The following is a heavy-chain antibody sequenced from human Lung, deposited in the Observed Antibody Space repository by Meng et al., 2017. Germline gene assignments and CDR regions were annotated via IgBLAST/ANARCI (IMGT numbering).Heavy chain of an antibody. D-gene: IGHD4-11*01. CDR3: ARGPTTMAHDFDY. CDR2: INHSGST. V-gene: IGHV4-34*01. Sequence: QVPVKQWGAGLLKPSETLSLTCVVSGGSFSDYYWSWIRQPPGKGLEWIGEINHSGSTNYNPSLESRATISVDTSQNNLSLKLSSVTAADSAVYYCARGPTTMAHDFDYWGQGTLVTVSS. CDR1: GGSFSDYY. J-gene: IGHJ4*02.